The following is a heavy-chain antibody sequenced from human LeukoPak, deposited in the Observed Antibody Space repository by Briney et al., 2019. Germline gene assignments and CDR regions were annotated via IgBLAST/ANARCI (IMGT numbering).Heavy chain of an antibody. CDR3: AVEFLGYGSGSYFDY. CDR1: GGSISTSSYY. V-gene: IGHV4-39*01. J-gene: IGHJ4*02. D-gene: IGHD3-10*01. CDR2: INYSGST. Sequence: SETLSLTCTVSGGSISTSSYYWGWIRQPPGKGLEWIGSINYSGSTYYNSSLKSRVTISVDTSKNQFSLKLTSVTAADTAVYYCAVEFLGYGSGSYFDYWGQGTLVTVSS.